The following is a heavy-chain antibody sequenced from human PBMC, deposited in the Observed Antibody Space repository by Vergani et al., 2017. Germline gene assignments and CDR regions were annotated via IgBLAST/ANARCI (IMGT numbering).Heavy chain of an antibody. CDR3: ARTSRRNHGMDV. CDR2: IYYSGST. J-gene: IGHJ6*02. V-gene: IGHV4-59*01. CDR1: GGPISSYY. Sequence: QVQLQESGPGLVKPSETLSLTCTVPGGPISSYYWSWIRQPPGKGLEWIGYIYYSGSTNYNPSLKSPVTISVDTSKNQFSLKLSSVTAADTAGYDCARTSRRNHGMDVWGQGTTVTVSS. D-gene: IGHD1-14*01.